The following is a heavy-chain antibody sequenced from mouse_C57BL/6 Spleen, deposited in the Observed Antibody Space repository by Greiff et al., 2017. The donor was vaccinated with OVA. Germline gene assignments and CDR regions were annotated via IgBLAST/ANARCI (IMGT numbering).Heavy chain of an antibody. Sequence: EVQLQQSGPELVKPGASVKISCKASGYTFTDYYMNWVKQSHGKSLEWIGDINPNNGGTSYNQKFKGKATLTVDKSSSTAYMELRSLTSEDSAVYYCARGLYDGYYVGAMDYWGQGTSVTVSS. D-gene: IGHD2-3*01. V-gene: IGHV1-26*01. J-gene: IGHJ4*01. CDR3: ARGLYDGYYVGAMDY. CDR1: GYTFTDYY. CDR2: INPNNGGT.